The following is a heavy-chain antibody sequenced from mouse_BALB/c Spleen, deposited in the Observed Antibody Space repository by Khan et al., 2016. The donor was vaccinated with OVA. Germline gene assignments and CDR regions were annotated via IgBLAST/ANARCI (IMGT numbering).Heavy chain of an antibody. CDR2: ISSGSSTI. CDR1: GFTFSSFG. J-gene: IGHJ4*01. CDR3: ARREAMDY. V-gene: IGHV5-17*02. Sequence: EVELVESGGGLVQPGGSRKLSCAASGFTFSSFGMHWVRQAPEKGLEWVAYISSGSSTIYYADTEKGRFTISRDNPKNTLFLQMTSLRSEDTAMYYCARREAMDYWGQGTSVTVSS.